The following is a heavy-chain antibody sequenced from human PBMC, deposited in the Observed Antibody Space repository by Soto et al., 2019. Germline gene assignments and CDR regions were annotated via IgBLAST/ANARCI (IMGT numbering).Heavy chain of an antibody. J-gene: IGHJ4*02. V-gene: IGHV1-8*01. Sequence: GASVKVSCKASGYTFSSHDINWVRQATGQGLEWMEWMNPNSGNTGYAQRFQGRVTMTRNTSINTAYMELSSLRSEDTAVYYCAREVAASDYWGQGTLVTVSS. CDR3: AREVAASDY. D-gene: IGHD6-19*01. CDR1: GYTFSSHD. CDR2: MNPNSGNT.